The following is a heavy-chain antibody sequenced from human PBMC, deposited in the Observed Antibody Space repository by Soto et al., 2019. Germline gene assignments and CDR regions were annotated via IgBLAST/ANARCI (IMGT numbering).Heavy chain of an antibody. CDR1: GFTFSSYS. D-gene: IGHD1-26*01. CDR2: ISSSSSTI. J-gene: IGHJ3*02. Sequence: GGSLRLSCAASGFTFSSYSMNWVRQAPGKGLEWVSYISSSSSTIYYADSVKGRFTMSRDNAKNSLYLQMNSLRDEDTAVYYCARDHPALLPPSDAFDIWGQGTMVTVSS. V-gene: IGHV3-48*02. CDR3: ARDHPALLPPSDAFDI.